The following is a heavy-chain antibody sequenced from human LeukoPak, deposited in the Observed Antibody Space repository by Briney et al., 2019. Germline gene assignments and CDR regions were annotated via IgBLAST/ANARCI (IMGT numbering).Heavy chain of an antibody. Sequence: GGSLRLSCAASGFTFCSYSMNWVRQAPGKGLEWVSYISSSSSTIYYADSVKGRFTISRDNGKNSLYLQMNSLRAEDTAVYYCASQLGDASDIWGQGTMVTVSS. V-gene: IGHV3-48*01. D-gene: IGHD6-13*01. CDR1: GFTFCSYS. CDR2: ISSSSSTI. J-gene: IGHJ3*02. CDR3: ASQLGDASDI.